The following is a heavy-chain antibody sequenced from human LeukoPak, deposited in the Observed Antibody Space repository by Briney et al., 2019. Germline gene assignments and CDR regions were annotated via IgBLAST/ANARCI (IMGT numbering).Heavy chain of an antibody. CDR2: MNPNSGNT. V-gene: IGHV1-8*01. J-gene: IGHJ5*02. Sequence: GASVTVSCKASGYTFTSYDINWVRQATGQGLEWMGWMNPNSGNTGYAQKFQGRVTMTRNTSISTAYMELSSLRSEDTAVYYCARGSTEMATGHNWFDPWGQGTLVTVSS. CDR1: GYTFTSYD. D-gene: IGHD5-24*01. CDR3: ARGSTEMATGHNWFDP.